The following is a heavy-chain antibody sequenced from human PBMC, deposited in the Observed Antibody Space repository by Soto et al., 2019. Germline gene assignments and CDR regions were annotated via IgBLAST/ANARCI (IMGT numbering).Heavy chain of an antibody. CDR2: IYSGGST. CDR3: AKGGGSVPTAY. V-gene: IGHV3-53*04. J-gene: IGHJ4*02. Sequence: EVQLVESGGGLVQPGGSLRLSCAASGFTVSGNYMSWVRQAPGKGLEWVSVIYSGGSTYYADSVKGRFTISRHNSLNTLYLQMNSLRTDDTAVYYCAKGGGSVPTAYWGQGTLVTVSS. D-gene: IGHD4-17*01. CDR1: GFTVSGNY.